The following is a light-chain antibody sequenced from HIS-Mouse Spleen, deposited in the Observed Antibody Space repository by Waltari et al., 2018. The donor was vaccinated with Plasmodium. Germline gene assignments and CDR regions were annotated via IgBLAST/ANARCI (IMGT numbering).Light chain of an antibody. CDR1: ALPKKY. J-gene: IGLJ1*01. CDR2: EDS. Sequence: SYELTQPPSVSVSPGQTARITCSGDALPKKYAYWYQQKSGQAPVLVIYEDSKRPSGVPDRFSGSKSGNTASLTISGLQAEDEADYYCCSYAGSYTFVFGTGTKVTVL. V-gene: IGLV3-10*01. CDR3: CSYAGSYTFV.